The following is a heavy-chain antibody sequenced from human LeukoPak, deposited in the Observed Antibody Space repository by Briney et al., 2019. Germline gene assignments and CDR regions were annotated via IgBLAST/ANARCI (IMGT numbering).Heavy chain of an antibody. CDR3: AKMGGYFDY. V-gene: IGHV3-23*01. CDR1: GFTFSNSG. J-gene: IGHJ4*02. D-gene: IGHD3-16*01. Sequence: GGSLRLSCAASGFTFSNSGMSWVRQAPGKGLEWVSAITGSGDNTYYADSVRGRFTISRDNSKNTLYLQMSSLRAEDTAVYYCAKMGGYFDYWGQGTLVTVSS. CDR2: ITGSGDNT.